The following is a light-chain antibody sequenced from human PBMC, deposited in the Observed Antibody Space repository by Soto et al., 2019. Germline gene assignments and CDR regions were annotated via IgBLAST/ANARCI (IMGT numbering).Light chain of an antibody. CDR3: LQHNSSPFT. CDR1: QGIRNG. J-gene: IGKJ3*01. Sequence: DIQMTQSPSSLSASIGDRVIITCRASQGIRNGLGWYQQRPGKAPKRLIYAASTLHSGVPSRFRGSGSGTEFTLTISSLQPEDFATYYCLQHNSSPFTFGPGTKVDIK. CDR2: AAS. V-gene: IGKV1-17*01.